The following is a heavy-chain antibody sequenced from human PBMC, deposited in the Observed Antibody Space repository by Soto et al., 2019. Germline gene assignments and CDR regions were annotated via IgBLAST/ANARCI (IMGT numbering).Heavy chain of an antibody. J-gene: IGHJ4*02. CDR2: INHSGGT. V-gene: IGHV4-34*01. D-gene: IGHD3-22*01. CDR1: GGSFSGYY. Sequence: SETLSLTCAVYGGSFSGYYWSWIRQPPGKGLEWIGEINHSGGTSYNPSLKSRVTISVDTSKSQFSLKLTSVTAADRAVYYCARGSVDTVDSSGFYDYCGQGPPVTVSS. CDR3: ARGSVDTVDSSGFYDY.